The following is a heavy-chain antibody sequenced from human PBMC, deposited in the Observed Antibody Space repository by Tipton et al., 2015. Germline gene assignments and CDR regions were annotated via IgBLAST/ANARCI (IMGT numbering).Heavy chain of an antibody. J-gene: IGHJ4*02. V-gene: IGHV4-4*02. CDR3: AREVWYNDSTGYDY. CDR2: IYHSGST. Sequence: TLSLTCTVSGDSISSSSWWSWVRQPPGKGLEWIGYIYHSGSTNYNPTLKSRVTISVDTSKNQFSLKLSSATAADTAVYYCAREVWYNDSTGYDYWGQGTLVTVSS. D-gene: IGHD3-22*01. CDR1: GDSISSSSW.